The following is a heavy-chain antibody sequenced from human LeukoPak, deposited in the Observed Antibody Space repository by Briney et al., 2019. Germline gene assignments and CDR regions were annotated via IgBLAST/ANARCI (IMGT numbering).Heavy chain of an antibody. CDR2: IKQDGSEK. J-gene: IGHJ6*02. CDR1: GFTFSSYL. D-gene: IGHD5-18*01. Sequence: GGSLRLSCAASGFTFSSYLMSWVRQAPGKGLEWVANIKQDGSEKYYVDSVKGRFTISRDNAKNSLYLQMSSLRAEDTAVYYCARDGYSYGFPYYYYYGMDVWGQGTTVTVSS. V-gene: IGHV3-7*01. CDR3: ARDGYSYGFPYYYYYGMDV.